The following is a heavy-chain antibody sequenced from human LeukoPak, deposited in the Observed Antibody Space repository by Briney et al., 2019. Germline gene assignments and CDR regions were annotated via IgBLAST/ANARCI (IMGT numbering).Heavy chain of an antibody. J-gene: IGHJ4*02. Sequence: SETLSLTCTVSGGAIRSGGYSWTWIRQHPGKGLEWMGYIYYSGSTYYNPSLKSRVTISADTSKNQFSLKLSSVTAADTAVYFCARHNYDVLTGFYFDYWGQGILVTVSS. CDR3: ARHNYDVLTGFYFDY. V-gene: IGHV4-31*03. D-gene: IGHD3-9*01. CDR1: GGAIRSGGYS. CDR2: IYYSGST.